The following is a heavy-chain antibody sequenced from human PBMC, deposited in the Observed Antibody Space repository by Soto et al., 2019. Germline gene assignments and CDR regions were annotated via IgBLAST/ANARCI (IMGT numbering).Heavy chain of an antibody. CDR1: GFTFSSYA. J-gene: IGHJ4*02. Sequence: QVQLVESGGGVVQPGRSLRLSCAASGFTFSSYAMHWVRQAPGKGLEWVAVISYDGSNKYYADSVKGRFTISRDNSKNTLYLQMSSLRAEDTAVYYCARETTMGIHLWCGYCGQGTLVTFSS. CDR3: ARETTMGIHLWCGY. V-gene: IGHV3-30-3*01. D-gene: IGHD5-18*01. CDR2: ISYDGSNK.